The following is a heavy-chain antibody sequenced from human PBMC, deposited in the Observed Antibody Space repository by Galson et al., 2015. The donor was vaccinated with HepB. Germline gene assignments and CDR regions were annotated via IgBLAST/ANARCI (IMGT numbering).Heavy chain of an antibody. CDR1: GFTFHTDS. J-gene: IGHJ4*02. Sequence: SLRLSCAASGFTFHTDSMNWVRQAPGKGLEWISYISSSGKTMNYADSVKGRFTISRDNAKNSLSLEMNSLRAEDTAVYYCVRLVAPRPFWGQGTLVTVSS. CDR3: VRLVAPRPF. V-gene: IGHV3-48*04. CDR2: ISSSGKTM. D-gene: IGHD6-6*01.